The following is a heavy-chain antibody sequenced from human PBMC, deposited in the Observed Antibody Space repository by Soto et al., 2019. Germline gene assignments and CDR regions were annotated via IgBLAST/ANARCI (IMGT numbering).Heavy chain of an antibody. CDR2: IKQDGSEK. J-gene: IGHJ4*02. D-gene: IGHD6-6*01. CDR3: AREGIAARPRNPIDY. Sequence: GGSLRLSCAASGFTFSSYWMSWVRQAPGKGLEWVANIKQDGSEKYYVDSVKGRFTISRDNAKNSLYLQMNSLRAEDTAVYYCAREGIAARPRNPIDYWGQGTLVTVSS. V-gene: IGHV3-7*03. CDR1: GFTFSSYW.